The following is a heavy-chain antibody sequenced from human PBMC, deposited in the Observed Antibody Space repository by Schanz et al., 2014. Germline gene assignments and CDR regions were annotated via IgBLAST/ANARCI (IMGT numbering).Heavy chain of an antibody. J-gene: IGHJ4*02. D-gene: IGHD6-13*01. CDR3: ARDGEAAAGCDY. CDR2: INPSVGNT. Sequence: QVQLVQSGAEVKKPGASVKVSCKASGYTITSYDINWVRQATGQGLEWMGLINPSVGNTNYAQKFQGRVTMTRDTSTSTVYMELSSLRSEDTAVYYCARDGEAAAGCDYWGQGTLVTVSS. CDR1: GYTITSYD. V-gene: IGHV1-46*03.